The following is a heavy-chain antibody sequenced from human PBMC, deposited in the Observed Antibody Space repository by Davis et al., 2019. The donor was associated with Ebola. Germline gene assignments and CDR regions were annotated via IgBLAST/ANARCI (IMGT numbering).Heavy chain of an antibody. Sequence: GESLKISCAASGFTFTDYYMGWIRQAPGKGLEWMTVISYDGSDKYYADSVKGRFTISRDNSKNTLFLQMNSLRAEDTALYYCARTYYYDDSGYRNAFDMWGQGTMVTVSS. V-gene: IGHV3-30*03. CDR3: ARTYYYDDSGYRNAFDM. J-gene: IGHJ3*02. D-gene: IGHD3-22*01. CDR1: GFTFTDYY. CDR2: ISYDGSDK.